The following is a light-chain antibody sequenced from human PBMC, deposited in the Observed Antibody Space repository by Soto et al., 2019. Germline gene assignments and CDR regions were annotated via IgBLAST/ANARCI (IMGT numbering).Light chain of an antibody. J-gene: IGKJ1*01. V-gene: IGKV3-15*01. CDR3: QQYNDWPRT. CDR2: GAS. CDR1: QSVNNN. Sequence: EIVMTQSPATLSVSPGERATLSCRASQSVNNNVAWYQQKPGQAPRLLIYGASTRATGSPDRFSASGSATEFTLTISSLLSEDFAVYHCQQYNDWPRTFGQRTKVDIK.